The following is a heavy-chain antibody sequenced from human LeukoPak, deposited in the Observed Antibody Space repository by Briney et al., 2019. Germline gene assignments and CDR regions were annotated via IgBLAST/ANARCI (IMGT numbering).Heavy chain of an antibody. D-gene: IGHD5-12*01. J-gene: IGHJ4*02. CDR3: AREVNSGYDPYYFDY. Sequence: GRSLRLSCAASGFTFSSYGMHWVRQAPGKGLEWVAVIWYDGSNKYYADSVKGRFTISRDNSKNTLYQQMNSLRAEDTAVYYCAREVNSGYDPYYFDYWGQGTLVTVSS. CDR1: GFTFSSYG. V-gene: IGHV3-33*01. CDR2: IWYDGSNK.